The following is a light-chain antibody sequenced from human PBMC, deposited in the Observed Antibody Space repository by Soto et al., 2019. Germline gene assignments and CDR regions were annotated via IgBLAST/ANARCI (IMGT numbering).Light chain of an antibody. CDR2: DAP. Sequence: EIALTQSQGTLPLSPGERVTLSCRASQSVTHTYLAWHQHKLGQAPKLLIYDAPTRATGIPDRYRGSRSRTDFTPTISRLEPEDSAVYYCQQYGRSPGLLPFGPAAKVDIK. CDR3: QQYGRSPGLLP. J-gene: IGKJ3*01. V-gene: IGKV3-20*01. CDR1: QSVTHTY.